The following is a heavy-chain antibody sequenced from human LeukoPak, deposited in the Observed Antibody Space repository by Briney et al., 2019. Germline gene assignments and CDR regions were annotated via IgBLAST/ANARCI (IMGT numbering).Heavy chain of an antibody. CDR1: GFIFSTYT. D-gene: IGHD3-10*01. Sequence: GGSLRLSCAASGFIFSTYTMSWVRQAPGKGLEWVSSITTSSVYIYYADPVKGRFTISRDNTKNSLYLQMNSLRAEDTAVYYCARMGLEELLIDYFDYWGQGALVTVSS. CDR2: ITTSSVYI. CDR3: ARMGLEELLIDYFDY. V-gene: IGHV3-21*01. J-gene: IGHJ4*02.